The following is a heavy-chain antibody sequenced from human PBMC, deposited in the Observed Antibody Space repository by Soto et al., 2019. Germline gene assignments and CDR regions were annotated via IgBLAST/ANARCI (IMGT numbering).Heavy chain of an antibody. J-gene: IGHJ4*02. CDR3: ARAPGDYDFWCGYYY. D-gene: IGHD3-3*01. CDR2: ISAYNGNT. CDR1: GYTFTSYG. Sequence: GASVKVSCKASGYTFTSYGISWVRQAPGQGLEWMGWISAYNGNTNYAQKLQGRVTMTTDTSTSTAYMELRSLRSDDTAVYYCARAPGDYDFWCGYYYWGQGTLVTVSS. V-gene: IGHV1-18*04.